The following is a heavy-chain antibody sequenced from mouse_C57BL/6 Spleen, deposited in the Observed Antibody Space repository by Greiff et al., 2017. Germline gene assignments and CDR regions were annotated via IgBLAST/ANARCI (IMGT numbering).Heavy chain of an antibody. CDR2: IDPSDSYT. J-gene: IGHJ2*01. CDR1: GYTFTSYW. Sequence: QVQLQQPGAELVKPGASVKLSCKASGYTFTSYWMQWVKQRPGQGLEWIGEIDPSDSYTNYNQKFKGKATLTVDTSSSTAYMQLSSLTSEDSAVYYCAAYYYGSPYFDYWGQGTTLTVSS. V-gene: IGHV1-50*01. CDR3: AAYYYGSPYFDY. D-gene: IGHD1-1*01.